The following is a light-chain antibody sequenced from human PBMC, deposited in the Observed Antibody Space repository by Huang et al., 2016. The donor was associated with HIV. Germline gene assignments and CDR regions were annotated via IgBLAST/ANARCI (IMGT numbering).Light chain of an antibody. CDR1: QSVLYNSKNRNY. Sequence: DIVVTQSPDSLAVSLGERATINCKSSQSVLYNSKNRNYLAWYKQKAGQPPKLIIYWASTRESGVSDRFNGSGSGADFTLTIDNLQAEDVATYYCQQYYNSPLTFGGGTRVEIK. CDR3: QQYYNSPLT. CDR2: WAS. J-gene: IGKJ4*01. V-gene: IGKV4-1*01.